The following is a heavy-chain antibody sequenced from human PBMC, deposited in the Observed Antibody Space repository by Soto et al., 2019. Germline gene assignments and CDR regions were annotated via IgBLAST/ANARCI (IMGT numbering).Heavy chain of an antibody. D-gene: IGHD3-9*01. V-gene: IGHV3-23*01. CDR1: GFTFSSYA. CDR2: ISGSGGST. CDR3: AXSGILTGYYRPYNWFDP. J-gene: IGHJ5*02. Sequence: PGGSLRLSCAASGFTFSSYAMSWVRQAPGKGLEWVSAISGSGGSTYYADSVKGRFTISRDNSKNTLYLQMNSLRAEDTAVYYCAXSGILTGYYRPYNWFDPWGQGTLVTVSS.